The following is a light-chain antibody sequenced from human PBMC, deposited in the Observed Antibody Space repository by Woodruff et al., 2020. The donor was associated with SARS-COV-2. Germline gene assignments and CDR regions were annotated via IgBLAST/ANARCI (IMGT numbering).Light chain of an antibody. V-gene: IGKV4-1*01. CDR3: QQYYSTLIT. Sequence: QSVLYSSNNKNYLAWYQQKPGQPPKLLIYWASTRESGVPDRFSGSGSGTDFTLTISSLQAEDVAVYYCQQYYSTLITFG. CDR2: WAS. CDR1: QSVLYSSNNKNY. J-gene: IGKJ5*01.